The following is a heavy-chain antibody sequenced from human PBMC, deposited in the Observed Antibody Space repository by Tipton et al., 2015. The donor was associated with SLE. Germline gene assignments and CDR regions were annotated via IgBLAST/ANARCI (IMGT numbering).Heavy chain of an antibody. D-gene: IGHD1-7*01. CDR3: ARETLTGTITF. Sequence: TLSLTCAVSGVSISSSNWWSWVRQVPGKGLEWIGEIHHSGTTYYYNPSLKSRITMFLDTSKNQFSLSLSSVTAADTAMYYCARETLTGTITFWGQGTLVTVSS. CDR1: GVSISSSNW. J-gene: IGHJ1*01. CDR2: IHHSGTTY. V-gene: IGHV4-4*02.